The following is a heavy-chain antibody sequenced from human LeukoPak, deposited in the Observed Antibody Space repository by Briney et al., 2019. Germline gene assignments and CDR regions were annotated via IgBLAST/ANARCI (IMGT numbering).Heavy chain of an antibody. J-gene: IGHJ4*02. Sequence: PGGSLRLSCAASGFTFSSYAMHWVRQAPGKGLEWVAVISYDGSNKYYADSVKGRFTISRDNSKNTLYLQMNSLRAEDTAVYYCARSPYGSGLDYWGQGTLVTVSS. CDR2: ISYDGSNK. CDR3: ARSPYGSGLDY. D-gene: IGHD3-10*01. V-gene: IGHV3-30*04. CDR1: GFTFSSYA.